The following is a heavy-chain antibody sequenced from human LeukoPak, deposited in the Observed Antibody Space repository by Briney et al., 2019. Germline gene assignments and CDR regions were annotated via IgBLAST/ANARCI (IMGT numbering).Heavy chain of an antibody. J-gene: IGHJ4*02. V-gene: IGHV3-11*01. CDR2: ISSSGRTS. CDR1: GFTFSDYY. D-gene: IGHD6-13*01. CDR3: ARGPNSWYSRWYFDY. Sequence: GGSLRLSCAVSGFTFSDYYMSWIRQAPGKGLEWVSYISSSGRTSYYADSVKGRFTISRDNAKNSLYLQMNSLRAEDTAVYYCARGPNSWYSRWYFDYWGQGTLLTVSS.